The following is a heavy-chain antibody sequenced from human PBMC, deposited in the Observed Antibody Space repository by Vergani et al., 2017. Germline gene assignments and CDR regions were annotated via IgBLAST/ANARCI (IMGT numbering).Heavy chain of an antibody. D-gene: IGHD4-17*01. CDR3: AKDGRENSDYGYFDY. CDR1: GFSFNTSG. CDR2: IGYDGRIK. Sequence: QVQLVETGGGVVQPGGSLRLYCATSGFSFNTSGAHWVRQAPGKGLEWVAFIGYDGRIKYNVDSVKGRVTISRDTSKKTLSLQMRSLRADDTAVYYCAKDGRENSDYGYFDYWGQGTLVTVSS. J-gene: IGHJ4*02. V-gene: IGHV3-30*02.